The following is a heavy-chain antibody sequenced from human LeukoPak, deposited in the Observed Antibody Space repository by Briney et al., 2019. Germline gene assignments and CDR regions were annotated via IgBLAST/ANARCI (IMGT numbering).Heavy chain of an antibody. CDR3: ARQSAQWSPFDY. CDR2: ISSSSSYI. D-gene: IGHD3-3*01. J-gene: IGHJ4*02. CDR1: GFTFSSYS. Sequence: GGSLRLSCAASGFTFSSYSMNWVRQAPGKGLEWVSSISSSSSYIYYADSVKGRFTISRDNAKNSLYLQMNSLRAEDTAVYYCARQSAQWSPFDYWGQGTLVTVSS. V-gene: IGHV3-21*01.